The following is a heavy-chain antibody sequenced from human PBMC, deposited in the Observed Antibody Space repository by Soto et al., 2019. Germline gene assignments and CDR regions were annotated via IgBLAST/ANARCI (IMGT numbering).Heavy chain of an antibody. CDR3: TRVRIVTATTVDS. D-gene: IGHD1-26*01. V-gene: IGHV4-30-4*03. CDR2: ISYSGST. CDR1: GGSISSEDYY. J-gene: IGHJ5*01. Sequence: QVQLQESGPGLVKPSQTLSLTCTVSGGSISSEDYYWSWIRQPPGKGLEWIGYISYSGSTAYKSSRRNQFISRVASSDIRVPLKMNSAASGHTAVDYATRVRIVTATTVDSSGHVPRVTASS.